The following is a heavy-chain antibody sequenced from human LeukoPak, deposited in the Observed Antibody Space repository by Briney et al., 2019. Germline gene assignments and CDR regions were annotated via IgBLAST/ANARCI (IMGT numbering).Heavy chain of an antibody. J-gene: IGHJ3*02. V-gene: IGHV3-21*01. CDR1: GFTFSSYN. D-gene: IGHD3-22*01. Sequence: GGSLRLSCAASGFTFSSYNMNWVRQAPGKGLEWVSSISGSSSYIYYADSVKGRFTISRDNAKNSLYLQMNSLRAEDTAVYYCARDLPSYYYDSTGDAFDIWGQGTMVTVSS. CDR3: ARDLPSYYYDSTGDAFDI. CDR2: ISGSSSYI.